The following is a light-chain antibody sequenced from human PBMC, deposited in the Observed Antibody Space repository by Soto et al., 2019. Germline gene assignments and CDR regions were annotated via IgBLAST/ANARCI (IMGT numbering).Light chain of an antibody. CDR2: DVS. J-gene: IGLJ1*01. Sequence: QSALTQPASVSGSPGQSITISCTGSNSDVGGYNYVSWYQQRPGKAPKLMIYDVSNRPSGVSNRFSGSKSGNTASLTISGLQAEDEAYYYCSSFTSSNTYVFGTGTKVTVL. CDR3: SSFTSSNTYV. CDR1: NSDVGGYNY. V-gene: IGLV2-14*01.